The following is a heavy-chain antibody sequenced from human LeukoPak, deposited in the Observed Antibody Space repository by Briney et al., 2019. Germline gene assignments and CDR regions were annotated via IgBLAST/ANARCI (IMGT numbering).Heavy chain of an antibody. CDR3: TRAEEY. V-gene: IGHV4-30-4*07. Sequence: SQTLSLTCAVSGDSISSGDYSWNWIRQPPGKGLEWIGHFYYSGRTSYAPSLKSRLIISVDTSKNQFSLKLTSMTAADTAVYYCTRAEEYWGQGTLVTVSS. J-gene: IGHJ4*02. CDR1: GDSISSGDYS. CDR2: FYYSGRT.